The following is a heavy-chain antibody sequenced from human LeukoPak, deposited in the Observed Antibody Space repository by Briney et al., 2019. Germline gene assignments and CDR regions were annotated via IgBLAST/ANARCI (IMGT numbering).Heavy chain of an antibody. CDR3: ARGLPPYYYGSGSYYN. J-gene: IGHJ4*02. V-gene: IGHV4-34*01. Sequence: PSETLSLTCAVYGGSFSGYYWSWIRQPPGKGLEWIGEINHSGGTNYNPSLKSRVTISVDTSKNQFSLKLSSVTAADTAVYYCARGLPPYYYGSGSYYNWGQGTLVTVSS. D-gene: IGHD3-10*01. CDR2: INHSGGT. CDR1: GGSFSGYY.